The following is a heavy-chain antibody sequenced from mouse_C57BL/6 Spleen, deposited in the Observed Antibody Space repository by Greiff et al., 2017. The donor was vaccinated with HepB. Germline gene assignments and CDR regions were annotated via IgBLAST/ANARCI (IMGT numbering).Heavy chain of an antibody. Sequence: VKLQESDAELVKPGASVKISCKVSGYTFTDHTIHWMKQRPEQGLEWIGYIYPRDGSTKYNEKFKGKATLTADKSSSTAYMQLNSLTSEDSAVYFCAKITTVVAYYAMDYWGQGTSVTVSS. J-gene: IGHJ4*01. V-gene: IGHV1-78*01. CDR3: AKITTVVAYYAMDY. CDR1: GYTFTDHT. CDR2: IYPRDGST. D-gene: IGHD1-1*01.